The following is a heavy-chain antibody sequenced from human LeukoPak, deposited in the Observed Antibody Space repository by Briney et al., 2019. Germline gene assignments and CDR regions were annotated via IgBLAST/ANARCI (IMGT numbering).Heavy chain of an antibody. CDR1: GGTFSSYA. CDR2: IIPIFGTA. D-gene: IGHD2-15*01. CDR3: ASEYCSGGSCFALFDY. Sequence: SVKVSCKASGGTFSSYAISWVRQAPGQGLEWMGRIIPIFGTANYAQKFQGRVTITTDESTSTAYMELGSLRSEDTAVYYCASEYCSGGSCFALFDYWGQGTLVTVSS. J-gene: IGHJ4*02. V-gene: IGHV1-69*05.